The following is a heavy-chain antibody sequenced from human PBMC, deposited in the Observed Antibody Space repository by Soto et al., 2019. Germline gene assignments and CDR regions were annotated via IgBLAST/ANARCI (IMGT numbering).Heavy chain of an antibody. CDR2: IKQGGSVK. J-gene: IGHJ6*02. V-gene: IGHV3-7*03. CDR1: GFTFSSYW. CDR3: ARLDYDFWSGYYPNGMDV. Sequence: GGSLRLSCAASGFTFSSYWMSWVRQAPGKGLEWVANIKQGGSVKYYVDSVKGRFTISRDNAKNSLYLQMNSLRAEDTAVYYCARLDYDFWSGYYPNGMDVWGQGTTVPV. D-gene: IGHD3-3*01.